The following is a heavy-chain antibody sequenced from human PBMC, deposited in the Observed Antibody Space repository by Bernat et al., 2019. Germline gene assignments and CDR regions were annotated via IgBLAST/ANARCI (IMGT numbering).Heavy chain of an antibody. V-gene: IGHV3-30*01. CDR2: ISYDGSNK. CDR1: GFTFSSYA. D-gene: IGHD2-15*01. Sequence: QVQLVESGGGVVQPGRSLRLSCAASGFTFSSYAMHWVRQAPGKGLEWVAVISYDGSNKYYADSVKGRFTISRDNSKNTLYLQMNSLRAEDTAVYYCGRPIVVVAATRVAFDIWGQGTMVTVSS. J-gene: IGHJ3*02. CDR3: GRPIVVVAATRVAFDI.